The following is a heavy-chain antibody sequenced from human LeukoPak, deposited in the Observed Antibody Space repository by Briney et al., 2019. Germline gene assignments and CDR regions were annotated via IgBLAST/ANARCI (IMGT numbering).Heavy chain of an antibody. CDR2: ISSSSAYI. V-gene: IGHV3-11*06. D-gene: IGHD6-13*01. J-gene: IGHJ4*02. CDR3: ARDGSSSWYPTRIDY. Sequence: GGSLRLSCAASGFTFSDYYMSWIRQAPGKGLEWVSSISSSSAYIYYADSVTGRFTISRDNAKNSLYLQMNSLRAEDTAVYYCARDGSSSWYPTRIDYWGQGTLVTVSS. CDR1: GFTFSDYY.